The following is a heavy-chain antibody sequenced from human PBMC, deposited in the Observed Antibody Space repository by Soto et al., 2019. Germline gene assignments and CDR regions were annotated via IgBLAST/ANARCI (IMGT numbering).Heavy chain of an antibody. J-gene: IGHJ2*01. D-gene: IGHD2-2*01. CDR1: GGSIDSDGSY. CDR2: IYYSGTT. CDR3: AGGHCFSSSCSYLDP. V-gene: IGHV4-31*03. Sequence: QVQLQESGPGLVKPSQTLSLTCTVSGGSIDSDGSYWSWIRQSPGEGLEWLGYIYYSGTTYYNPSLKSRVFISLDTSKNQFSLKLGSGTAADPAIYYCAGGHCFSSSCSYLDPWGRGTLVTVSS.